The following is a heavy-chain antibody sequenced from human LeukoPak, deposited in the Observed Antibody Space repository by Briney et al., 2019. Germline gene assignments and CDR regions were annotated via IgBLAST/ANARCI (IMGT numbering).Heavy chain of an antibody. CDR1: GGTFSSYA. J-gene: IGHJ4*02. D-gene: IGHD5-24*01. Sequence: SVKVSRKASGGTFSSYAISWVRQAPGQGLEWMGGIIPIFGTANYAQKFQGRVTITADESTSTAYMELSSLRSEDTAVYYCAANRERWLQGLDYWGQGTLVTVSS. V-gene: IGHV1-69*13. CDR3: AANRERWLQGLDY. CDR2: IIPIFGTA.